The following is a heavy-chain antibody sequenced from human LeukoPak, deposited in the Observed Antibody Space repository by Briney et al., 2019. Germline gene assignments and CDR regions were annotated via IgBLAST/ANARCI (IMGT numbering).Heavy chain of an antibody. Sequence: GASVKISCKVSGYTLTELSMHWVRQAPGKGLEWMGGFDPEDGETIYAQKFQGRVTMTEDTSTDTAYMELSSLRSEDTAVYYCATSRENRYFDWLLYNYWGQGTLVTVSS. D-gene: IGHD3-9*01. CDR1: GYTLTELS. CDR3: ATSRENRYFDWLLYNY. J-gene: IGHJ4*02. V-gene: IGHV1-24*01. CDR2: FDPEDGET.